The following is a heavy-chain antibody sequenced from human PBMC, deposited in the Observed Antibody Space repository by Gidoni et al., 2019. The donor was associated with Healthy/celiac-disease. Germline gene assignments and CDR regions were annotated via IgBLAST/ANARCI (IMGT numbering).Heavy chain of an antibody. J-gene: IGHJ6*02. CDR3: ARRPYSSSSYYYYGMDV. D-gene: IGHD6-6*01. CDR1: GGSISSSSYY. CDR2: IYYSGST. V-gene: IGHV4-39*01. Sequence: QLQLQESGPGLVKPSETLSLTCTVSGGSISSSSYYWGWIRQPPGKGLEWIGSIYYSGSTYYNPSLKSRVTISVDTSKNQFSLKLSSVTAADTAVYYCARRPYSSSSYYYYGMDVWGQGTTVTVSS.